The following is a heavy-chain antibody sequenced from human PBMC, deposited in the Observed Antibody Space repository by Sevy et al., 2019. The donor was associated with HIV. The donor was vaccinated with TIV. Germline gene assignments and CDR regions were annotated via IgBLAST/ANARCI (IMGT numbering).Heavy chain of an antibody. CDR3: ATGRYYDYVWGSYRPPHYLDY. CDR1: GGTFSSYA. CDR2: IIPIFGTA. D-gene: IGHD3-16*02. V-gene: IGHV1-69*13. Sequence: RASVKVSCKASGGTFSSYAISWVRQAPGQGLEWMGGIIPIFGTANYAQKFQGRVTITADESTSTAYMELSSLRSEDTAVYYCATGRYYDYVWGSYRPPHYLDYWGQGTLVTVSS. J-gene: IGHJ4*02.